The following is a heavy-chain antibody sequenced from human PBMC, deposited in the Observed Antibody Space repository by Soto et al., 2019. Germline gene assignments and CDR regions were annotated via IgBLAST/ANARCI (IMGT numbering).Heavy chain of an antibody. J-gene: IGHJ6*03. CDR1: GFSLSTSGMC. V-gene: IGHV2-70*11. D-gene: IGHD1-1*01. Sequence: SGPTLVNPTQTLTLTCTFSGFSLSTSGMCVSWIRQPPGKALEWLARIDWDDDKYYSTSLKTRLTISKDTSKNQVVLTMTNMDPVDTATYYCARISVQREYYYYYMDVWGKGTKVTVSS. CDR3: ARISVQREYYYYYMDV. CDR2: IDWDDDK.